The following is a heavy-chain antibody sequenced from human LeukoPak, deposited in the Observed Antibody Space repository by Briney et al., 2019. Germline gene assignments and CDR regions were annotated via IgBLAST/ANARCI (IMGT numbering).Heavy chain of an antibody. Sequence: PSETLSLTCAVYGGSFSGYYWSWIRQPPGKGLERIGEINHSGSTNYNPSLKSRVTISVDTSKNQFSLKLSSVTAADTAVYYCARGHGVYYYYGMDVWGQGTTVTVSS. CDR2: INHSGST. CDR3: ARGHGVYYYYGMDV. D-gene: IGHD2-8*01. V-gene: IGHV4-34*01. J-gene: IGHJ6*02. CDR1: GGSFSGYY.